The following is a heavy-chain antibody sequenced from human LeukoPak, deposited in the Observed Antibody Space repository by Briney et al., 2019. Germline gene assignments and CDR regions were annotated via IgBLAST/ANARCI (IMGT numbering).Heavy chain of an antibody. Sequence: PGGSLRLSCAASGFTFSSFGMHWVRQAPGKGLEWVAVIWYDASNKYYADSVKGRFTISRDNSKNTLYLQMNSLRAEDTAVYYCARHSDDHTTIDYWGQGTLVTVSS. D-gene: IGHD1-14*01. CDR2: IWYDASNK. J-gene: IGHJ4*02. CDR1: GFTFSSFG. CDR3: ARHSDDHTTIDY. V-gene: IGHV3-33*01.